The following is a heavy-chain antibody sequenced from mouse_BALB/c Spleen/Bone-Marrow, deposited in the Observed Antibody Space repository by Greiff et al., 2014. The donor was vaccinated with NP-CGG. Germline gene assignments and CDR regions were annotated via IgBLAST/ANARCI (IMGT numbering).Heavy chain of an antibody. CDR3: TRSGYGNYYAMDY. J-gene: IGHJ4*01. D-gene: IGHD3-2*02. CDR1: GYTFTSYW. V-gene: IGHV1S127*01. Sequence: QVQLQQSGAELVKPGASVKMSCKASGYTFTSYWMHWVKQRPGQGLEWIGVIDPSDSYTSYNQKFKGKATLTVDTSPSTAYMQLSSLTSEDSAVYYCTRSGYGNYYAMDYWGQGTSVTVSS. CDR2: IDPSDSYT.